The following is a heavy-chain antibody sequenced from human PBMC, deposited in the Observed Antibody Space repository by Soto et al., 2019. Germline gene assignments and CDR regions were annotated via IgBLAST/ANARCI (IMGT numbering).Heavy chain of an antibody. J-gene: IGHJ2*01. D-gene: IGHD4-17*01. V-gene: IGHV1-69*14. CDR3: ASSPPPTVTMYSRFFDL. CDR2: IIPIFGTA. Sequence: QVQLVQSGAEVKKPGSSVKVSCKTSGGTFSSYAINWVRQAPGQGLEWMGGIIPIFGTANCAQKFQGRITITADKSTNTAYMELRSLRSADTAVYYCASSPPPTVTMYSRFFDLWGRGTLVTVSS. CDR1: GGTFSSYA.